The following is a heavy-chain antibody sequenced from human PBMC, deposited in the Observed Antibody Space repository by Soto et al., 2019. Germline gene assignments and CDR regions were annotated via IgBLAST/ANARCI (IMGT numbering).Heavy chain of an antibody. CDR3: AREGRRSCWPTDY. Sequence: ASVKVSCKASGYTCTGYYMHWVRQAPGQGLEWMGWINPNSGGTNYAQKFQGRVTMTRETSISTAYMELSRLRSDDTAVYYCAREGRRSCWPTDYWGQGNLVTVSS. D-gene: IGHD6-13*01. V-gene: IGHV1-2*02. J-gene: IGHJ4*02. CDR1: GYTCTGYY. CDR2: INPNSGGT.